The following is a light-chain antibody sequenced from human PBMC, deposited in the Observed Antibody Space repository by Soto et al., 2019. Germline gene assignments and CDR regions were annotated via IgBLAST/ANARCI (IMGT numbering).Light chain of an antibody. V-gene: IGLV2-11*01. Sequence: QSVLTQPRSVSGSPGQSVTFSCTGTSSDVGAYIYVSWYQQHPGKAPKLIIYDVIKRPSGVPDRFSGSKSGNTASLTISGLQAEDEADYVRCSYAGSDTHVFGAGTKVTAL. CDR2: DVI. CDR3: CSYAGSDTHV. J-gene: IGLJ1*01. CDR1: SSDVGAYIY.